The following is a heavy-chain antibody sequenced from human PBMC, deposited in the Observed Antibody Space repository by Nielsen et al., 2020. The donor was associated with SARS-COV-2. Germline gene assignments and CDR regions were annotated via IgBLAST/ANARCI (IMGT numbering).Heavy chain of an antibody. V-gene: IGHV4-61*02. J-gene: IGHJ6*02. CDR3: ARGKRYAYYYYYGMDV. Sequence: SETLSLTCTVSGGSISSGSYYWCWFRQPAGKGLEWIGRIYTSGSTNYNPSLKSRVTISVDTSKNQFSLKLSSVTAADTAVYYCARGKRYAYYYYYGMDVWGQGTTVTVSS. CDR1: GGSISSGSYY. D-gene: IGHD5-24*01. CDR2: IYTSGST.